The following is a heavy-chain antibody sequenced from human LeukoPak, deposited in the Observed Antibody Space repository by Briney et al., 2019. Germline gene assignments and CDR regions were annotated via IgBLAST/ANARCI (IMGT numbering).Heavy chain of an antibody. J-gene: IGHJ5*02. Sequence: HGASVKVSCKASGYTFTSYDINWVRQATGQGLEWMGWMNPNSGNTGYAQKFQGRVTMTRNTSISTAYMELSSLRSEDTAVYYCARGLSFRRGSAPRGFDPWGQGTLVTVSS. V-gene: IGHV1-8*01. CDR3: ARGLSFRRGSAPRGFDP. D-gene: IGHD3-10*01. CDR2: MNPNSGNT. CDR1: GYTFTSYD.